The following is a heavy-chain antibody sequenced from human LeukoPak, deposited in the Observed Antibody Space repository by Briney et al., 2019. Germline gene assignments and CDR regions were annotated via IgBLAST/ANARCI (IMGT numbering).Heavy chain of an antibody. V-gene: IGHV3-74*01. CDR2: INSDGSST. CDR1: RFTFSTYW. CDR3: ARAGRGLRYFDWLTYDY. Sequence: GGSLRLSCAASRFTFSTYWMHWVRQAPGKGLVWVSRINSDGSSTDYADSVKGRFTISRDNAKNTLYLQMNSLRAEDTAVYYCARAGRGLRYFDWLTYDYWGQGTLVTVSS. D-gene: IGHD3-9*01. J-gene: IGHJ4*02.